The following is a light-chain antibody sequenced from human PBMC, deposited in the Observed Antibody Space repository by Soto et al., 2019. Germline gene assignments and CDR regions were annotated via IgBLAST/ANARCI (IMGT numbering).Light chain of an antibody. V-gene: IGKV1-39*01. J-gene: IGKJ4*01. CDR3: QQGSFTLT. CDR1: QSISTY. Sequence: DIQMTQSPSSLSASVGDRVTITCRARQSISTYLNWYQQKLGKAPKLLISGASSLQGGVPSRFSGSGSGTDFTLTISSLQPEDFATYYCQQGSFTLTFGGGTKLEIK. CDR2: GAS.